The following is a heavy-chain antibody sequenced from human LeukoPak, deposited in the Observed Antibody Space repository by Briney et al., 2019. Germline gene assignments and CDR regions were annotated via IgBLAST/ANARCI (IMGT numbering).Heavy chain of an antibody. CDR2: ISSSGSTI. V-gene: IGHV3-48*03. D-gene: IGHD6-19*01. CDR3: ASSALGYSSGWSLDY. J-gene: IGHJ4*02. CDR1: GFTFSSYE. Sequence: PGGSLRLSCAASGFTFSSYEMNWVRQAPGKGLEWVSYISSSGSTIYYADSVKGRFTISRDNAKNSLYLQMNSLRAEDTAVYYCASSALGYSSGWSLDYWGQGTLVAVSS.